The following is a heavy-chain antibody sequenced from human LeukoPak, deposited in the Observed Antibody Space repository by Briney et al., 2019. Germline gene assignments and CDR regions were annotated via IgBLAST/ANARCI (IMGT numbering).Heavy chain of an antibody. J-gene: IGHJ4*02. D-gene: IGHD4-17*01. V-gene: IGHV3-23*01. Sequence: GGSLRLSCAASGFTFSSYGTSWVRQAPGKGLEWVSAISGSGGSTYYADSVKGRFTISRDNAKNSLYLQMNSLRAEDTAVYYCARDKSTVTDFDYWGQGTLVTVSS. CDR1: GFTFSSYG. CDR3: ARDKSTVTDFDY. CDR2: ISGSGGST.